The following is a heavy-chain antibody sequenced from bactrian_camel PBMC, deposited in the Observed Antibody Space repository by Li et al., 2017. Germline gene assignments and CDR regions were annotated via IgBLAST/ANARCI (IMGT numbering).Heavy chain of an antibody. CDR3: AAGRGIGWGSCVWTS. CDR2: IDNDGKT. V-gene: IGHV3S53*01. D-gene: IGHD5*01. Sequence: QLVESGGDSVQAGGSLRLSCVASGNTGNCMGWFRQASQDKEREAVAIIDNDGKTNYADSVKGRFTISRDNNQNMVFLQMNALKPEDTATYLCAAGRGIGWGSCVWTSWGQGTQVTVS. J-gene: IGHJ4*01. CDR1: GNTGNC.